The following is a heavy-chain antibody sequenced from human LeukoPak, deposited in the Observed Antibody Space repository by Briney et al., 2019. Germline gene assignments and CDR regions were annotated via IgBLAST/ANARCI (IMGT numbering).Heavy chain of an antibody. V-gene: IGHV3-30*02. CDR1: DLTSSSYR. Sequence: GGSLRLSCAASDLTSSSYRLHWVGKAQGKGLKWVSHIRSDGSTSYCADSVKGRFTISRDNSKNTLYLQMNSLRPEDTAIYFCVKDHGAYDLDSWGQGTLVTVSS. CDR3: VKDHGAYDLDS. CDR2: IRSDGSTS. D-gene: IGHD4-17*01. J-gene: IGHJ4*02.